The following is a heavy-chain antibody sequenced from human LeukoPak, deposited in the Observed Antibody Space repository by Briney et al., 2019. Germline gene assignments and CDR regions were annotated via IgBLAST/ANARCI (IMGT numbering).Heavy chain of an antibody. Sequence: PGGSLRLSCAASGFTFSSYWMSWVRQAPGKGLEWVANIKQDGSEKYYVDSVKGRFTISRDNAKNSLYLQMNSLRAEETAVYYCARGLTTTPNYFDPWGQGTLVTVSS. D-gene: IGHD4-17*01. J-gene: IGHJ5*02. CDR3: ARGLTTTPNYFDP. CDR2: IKQDGSEK. V-gene: IGHV3-7*01. CDR1: GFTFSSYW.